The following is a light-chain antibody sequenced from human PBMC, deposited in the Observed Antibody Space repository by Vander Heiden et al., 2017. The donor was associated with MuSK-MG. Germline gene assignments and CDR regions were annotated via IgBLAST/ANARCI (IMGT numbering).Light chain of an antibody. V-gene: IGKV3-11*01. Sequence: DIVLTQSPATPSSTPGGRPTPSSKASQIIGGYLTWYQQKPGQAPRLLIYDASSRATGIPARFRGSGSGTGFTLTISSLGPEDFAVYYCQQRSNWPLLTFGGGTKVE. CDR2: DAS. CDR1: QIIGGY. CDR3: QQRSNWPLLT. J-gene: IGKJ4*01.